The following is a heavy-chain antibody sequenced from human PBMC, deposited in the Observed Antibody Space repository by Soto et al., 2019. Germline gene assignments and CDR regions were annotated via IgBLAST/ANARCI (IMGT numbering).Heavy chain of an antibody. V-gene: IGHV3-48*03. CDR2: ISKRLDSK. CDR1: GFTFSAYA. J-gene: IGHJ4*02. D-gene: IGHD2-21*02. Sequence: EVQLVEAGGGLVQPGGTLRVSGAASGFTFSAYARNWGRQTPGKGVECVLHISKRLDSKYYADAVKGRFTITRENPESSLSLQMNGVTAEATDVAYCARKVDTVVTPFDYWGQGALVTVSS. CDR3: ARKVDTVVTPFDY.